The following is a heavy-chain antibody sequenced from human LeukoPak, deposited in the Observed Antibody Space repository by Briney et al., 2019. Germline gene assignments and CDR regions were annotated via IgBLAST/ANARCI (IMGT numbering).Heavy chain of an antibody. D-gene: IGHD6-13*01. V-gene: IGHV3-30*03. CDR2: ISYDGSNK. J-gene: IGHJ4*02. CDR1: GFTFSSYG. CDR3: ARAKGIAAAVLDY. Sequence: PGGSLRLSCAASGFTFSSYGMHWVRQAPGKGLEWVAVISYDGSNKYYADSVKGRFTISRDNSKNTLYLQMNSLRAEDTAVYYCARAKGIAAAVLDYWGQGTLVTVSS.